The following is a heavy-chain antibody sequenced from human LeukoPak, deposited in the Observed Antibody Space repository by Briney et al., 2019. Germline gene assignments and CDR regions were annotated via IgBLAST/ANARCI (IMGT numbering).Heavy chain of an antibody. V-gene: IGHV3-66*01. CDR3: ARGIGSQLRSGWFDP. CDR2: IYSGGNT. J-gene: IGHJ5*02. CDR1: GFTVSSNY. Sequence: GGSLRLSCAASGFTVSSNYMSWVRQDPGKGLEWVSGIYSGGNTYYADSVEGRFTISRDNSKNTLYLQMNSLRAEDTAVYYCARGIGSQLRSGWFDPWGQGTLVTVSS. D-gene: IGHD3-3*01.